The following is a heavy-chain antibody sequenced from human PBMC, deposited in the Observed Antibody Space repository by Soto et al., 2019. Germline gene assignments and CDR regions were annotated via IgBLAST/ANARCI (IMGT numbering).Heavy chain of an antibody. CDR1: GFTFSAQA. CDR2: IRYDGTNK. V-gene: IGHV3-30*02. CDR3: VRDSAAWPDYNFDS. J-gene: IGHJ4*02. D-gene: IGHD4-4*01. Sequence: PGGSLRLSCGASGFTFSAQAMHWVRQAPGKGLEWVAVIRYDGTNKNYADSVKGRFTISRDNSKNTLSLVMDSLTPEDTATYYCVRDSAAWPDYNFDSWGQGALVTVSS.